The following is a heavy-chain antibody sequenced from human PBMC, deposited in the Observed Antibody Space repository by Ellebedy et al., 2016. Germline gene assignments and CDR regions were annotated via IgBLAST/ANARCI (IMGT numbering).Heavy chain of an antibody. D-gene: IGHD5-24*01. Sequence: ASVKVSCKASGYAFSNYGISWVRQAPGQGLEWMGQINPRDTRTKYAQKFQGRVTVTTDTSTSTVYMEMSSLRSEDTAVYFCVREMDGYKKFDYWGQGTLVTVSS. CDR3: VREMDGYKKFDY. V-gene: IGHV1-18*01. CDR2: INPRDTRT. J-gene: IGHJ4*02. CDR1: GYAFSNYG.